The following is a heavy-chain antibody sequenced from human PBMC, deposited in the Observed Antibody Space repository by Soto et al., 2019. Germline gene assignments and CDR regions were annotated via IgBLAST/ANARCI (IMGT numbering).Heavy chain of an antibody. CDR2: ISSSGSPV. Sequence: GGSLRLSCVASGFNFGIYGMNWVRQAPGKGLEWVAHISSSGSPVYYTDSVKGRFTVSRDNAKNSLFLQPNSLRDEDTALYYCVSGIYDYWGQGTQVTVSS. J-gene: IGHJ4*02. D-gene: IGHD3-10*01. V-gene: IGHV3-48*02. CDR1: GFNFGIYG. CDR3: VSGIYDY.